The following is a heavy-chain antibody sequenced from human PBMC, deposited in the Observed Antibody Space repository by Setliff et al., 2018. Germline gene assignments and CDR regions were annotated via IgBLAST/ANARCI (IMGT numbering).Heavy chain of an antibody. J-gene: IGHJ5*02. CDR2: INPSGGST. Sequence: ASVKVSCKASGYTFTSYYMHWVRQAPGQGLEWMGIINPSGGSTSYAQKFQGRVTITRDTSASTAYMELSSLRSEDTAVYYCAGGWAGYCSGGSCGEWFDPWGQGTLVTVSS. CDR3: AGGWAGYCSGGSCGEWFDP. V-gene: IGHV1-46*01. D-gene: IGHD2-15*01. CDR1: GYTFTSYY.